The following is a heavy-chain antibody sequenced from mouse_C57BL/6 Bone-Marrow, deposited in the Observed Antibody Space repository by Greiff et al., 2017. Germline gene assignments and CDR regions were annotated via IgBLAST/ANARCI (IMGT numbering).Heavy chain of an antibody. D-gene: IGHD2-12*01. CDR2: IWTGGGT. Sequence: VKLVESGPGLVAPSQSLSITCTVSGFSLTSYAISWVRQPPGKGLEWLGVIWTGGGTNYYSAPKSRLSISTDNSKSKVFLKMNSLRSDDTDRYYCGRGGFPYVRRYWYVEVWGTGTTVTVSS. CDR3: GRGGFPYVRRYWYVEV. CDR1: GFSLTSYA. V-gene: IGHV2-9-1*01. J-gene: IGHJ1*03.